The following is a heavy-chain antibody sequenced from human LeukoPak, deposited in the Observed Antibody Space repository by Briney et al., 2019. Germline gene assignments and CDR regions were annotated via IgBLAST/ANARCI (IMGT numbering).Heavy chain of an antibody. CDR2: IKPDGSKI. Sequence: PGGSLRLSCAASGFSFSNYWMSWVRQAPAQGLEWVANIKPDGSKIYYVDSVKGRFTISRDNAKNSLYLQMNSLRAEDTAVYYCARDDGIRTVDYWGQGTLVTVSS. CDR1: GFSFSNYW. V-gene: IGHV3-7*01. J-gene: IGHJ4*02. D-gene: IGHD1-14*01. CDR3: ARDDGIRTVDY.